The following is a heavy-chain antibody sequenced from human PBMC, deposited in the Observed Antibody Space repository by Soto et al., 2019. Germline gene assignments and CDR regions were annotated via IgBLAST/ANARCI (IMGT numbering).Heavy chain of an antibody. Sequence: PGGSLRLSCAASGFTFSSYEMNWVRQAPGKGLEWVPYISSSGSTIYYADSVKGRFTISRDNAKNSLYLQMNSLRAEDTAVYYCARDPGGLRPFDYWGQGTLVTVSS. D-gene: IGHD3-10*01. V-gene: IGHV3-48*03. J-gene: IGHJ4*02. CDR2: ISSSGSTI. CDR3: ARDPGGLRPFDY. CDR1: GFTFSSYE.